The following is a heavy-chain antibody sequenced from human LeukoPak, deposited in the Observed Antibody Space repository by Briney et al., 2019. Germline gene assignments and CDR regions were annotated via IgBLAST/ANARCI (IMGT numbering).Heavy chain of an antibody. Sequence: ASVKVSCKASGYTFISYGISWVRQAPGQGLEWMGWISAYNGNTNYAQKLQGRVTMTTDTSTSTAYMELRSLRSDDTAVYYCAREGYSYGLNWFDPWGQGTLVTVSS. D-gene: IGHD5-18*01. CDR3: AREGYSYGLNWFDP. J-gene: IGHJ5*02. CDR2: ISAYNGNT. V-gene: IGHV1-18*01. CDR1: GYTFISYG.